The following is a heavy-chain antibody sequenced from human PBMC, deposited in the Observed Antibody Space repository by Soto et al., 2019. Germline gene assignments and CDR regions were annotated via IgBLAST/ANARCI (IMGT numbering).Heavy chain of an antibody. Sequence: GPEVQKPGASVKVSCKASGYTFTHYGITWVRQAPGQGLEWMGWITDYKGNTDYGQKVQGRVTMTMDAARSTAYMDLWSLRPDDTAVYYCARVSAYEGWFGPWGQGTLVTVS. CDR3: ARVSAYEGWFGP. CDR2: ITDYKGNT. V-gene: IGHV1-18*01. CDR1: GYTFTHYG. J-gene: IGHJ5*02. D-gene: IGHD5-12*01.